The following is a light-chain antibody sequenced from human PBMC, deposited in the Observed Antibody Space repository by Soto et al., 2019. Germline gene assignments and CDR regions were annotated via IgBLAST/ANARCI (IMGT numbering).Light chain of an antibody. Sequence: DIQMTQSPSSLSASVGDRVTITCRASQSISSYLNWYQQKPGKAPKLLIYAASSLQSGVPSRFSGSGSGTEFTLTISSLQPDDFATYFCQQYNSYSWTFGQGTKVDMK. V-gene: IGKV1-39*01. CDR2: AAS. CDR3: QQYNSYSWT. J-gene: IGKJ1*01. CDR1: QSISSY.